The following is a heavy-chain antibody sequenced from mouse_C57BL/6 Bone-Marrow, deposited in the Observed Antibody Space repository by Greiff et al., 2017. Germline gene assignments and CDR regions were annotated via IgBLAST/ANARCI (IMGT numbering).Heavy chain of an antibody. CDR2: IWGVGST. CDR1: GFSLTSYG. V-gene: IGHV2-6*01. Sequence: VQLVESGPGLVAPSQSLSITCTVSGFSLTSYGVDWVRQSPGKGLEWLGVIWGVGSTNSNSALKSRLSISKDNSNSQVFLKMNSLQTDDTAMYYCASWGHSNGFAYWGQGTLVTVSA. J-gene: IGHJ3*01. CDR3: ASWGHSNGFAY. D-gene: IGHD2-5*01.